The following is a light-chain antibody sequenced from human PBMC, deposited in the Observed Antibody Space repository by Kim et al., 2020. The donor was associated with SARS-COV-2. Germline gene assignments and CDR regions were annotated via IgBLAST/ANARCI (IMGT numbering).Light chain of an antibody. CDR3: FSYAGTSTLV. CDR2: DVS. Sequence: QSVLTQPASVSGSPGQSITISCTGSSSDVGDYDLVSWYQQQPGKPPQLMIYDVSKRPSGVSDRFSGSKSGNRASLTISGLQAEDAADYYCFSYAGTSTLVFGGGTQLTVL. CDR1: SSDVGDYDL. J-gene: IGLJ2*01. V-gene: IGLV2-23*02.